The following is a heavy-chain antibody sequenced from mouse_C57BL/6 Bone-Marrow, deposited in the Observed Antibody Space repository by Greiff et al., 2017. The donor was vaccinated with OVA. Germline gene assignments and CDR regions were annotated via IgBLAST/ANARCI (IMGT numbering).Heavy chain of an antibody. CDR2: INPSSGYT. J-gene: IGHJ2*01. D-gene: IGHD1-1*01. V-gene: IGHV1-4*01. Sequence: VQLQQSGAELARPGASVKMSCKASGYTFTSYTMHWVKQRPGQGLEWIGYINPSSGYTKYNQKFKDKDTLTSDKSSSTAYMPLSSLTSEDSAVYYCARSCIYYSGSSYDWGQGTTLTVSS. CDR3: ARSCIYYSGSSYD. CDR1: GYTFTSYT.